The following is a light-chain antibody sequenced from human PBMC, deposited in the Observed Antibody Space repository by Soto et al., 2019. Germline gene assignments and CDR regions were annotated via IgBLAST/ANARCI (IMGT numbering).Light chain of an antibody. CDR2: GAS. Sequence: EIVMTQSPATLSVSPGERATLSCRASQSVSSNLAWYQQKPGQAPRLLIYGASTKATGIPARFSGSGSGTEFTLTISSLQSENFAVYSCQQYNDWPITFGPGTRLEIK. J-gene: IGKJ5*01. CDR3: QQYNDWPIT. V-gene: IGKV3-15*01. CDR1: QSVSSN.